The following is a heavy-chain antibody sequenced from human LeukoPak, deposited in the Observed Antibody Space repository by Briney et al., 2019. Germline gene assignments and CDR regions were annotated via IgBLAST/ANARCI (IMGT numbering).Heavy chain of an antibody. CDR3: ARRVDWYFDL. CDR1: GYTFLNYW. J-gene: IGHJ2*01. CDR2: IFPDDSDA. Sequence: GESLKISCAASGYTFLNYWIGWVRQMPGKGLEWMGNIFPDDSDATYSPSFQGQVTPSVDSSISTAYLHWSSLKPSDTAVYYCARRVDWYFDLWGRGTLVTVSS. V-gene: IGHV5-51*01.